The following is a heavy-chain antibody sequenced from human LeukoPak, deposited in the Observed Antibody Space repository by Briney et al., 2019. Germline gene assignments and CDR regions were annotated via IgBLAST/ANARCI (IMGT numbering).Heavy chain of an antibody. J-gene: IGHJ4*02. V-gene: IGHV3-48*01. Sequence: GGXLRLSCTASGLTFTNFTMNWIRQAPGRGPEWISAIRSDSASTFYADSVKGRFTISRDNAKNSLYLLMNSLRVEDTAVYYCVRRIGRDSWGQGTQVTVSS. D-gene: IGHD2/OR15-2a*01. CDR1: GLTFTNFT. CDR3: VRRIGRDS. CDR2: IRSDSAST.